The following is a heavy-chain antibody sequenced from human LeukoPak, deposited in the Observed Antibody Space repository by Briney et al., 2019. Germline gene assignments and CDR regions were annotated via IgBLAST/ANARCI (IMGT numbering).Heavy chain of an antibody. J-gene: IGHJ6*03. Sequence: SCKASGYTFTSYGISWVRQAPGKGLEWVSAISGSGGSTYYADSVKGRFTISRDNSKNTLYLQMNSLRAEDTAVYYCAKDRVGDPDYYYMDVWGKGTTVTVSS. V-gene: IGHV3-23*01. CDR2: ISGSGGST. D-gene: IGHD2-15*01. CDR1: GYTFTSYG. CDR3: AKDRVGDPDYYYMDV.